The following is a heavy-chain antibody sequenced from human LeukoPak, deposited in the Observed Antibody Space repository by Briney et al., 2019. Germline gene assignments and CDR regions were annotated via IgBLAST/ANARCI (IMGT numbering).Heavy chain of an antibody. J-gene: IGHJ3*02. CDR1: GFTFSTFG. Sequence: GGSLRLSCAASGFTFSTFGMNWVRQAPGKGLEWISYISSSSSTIYYADSVKGRFTISRDNAKNSLFLQMNSLRAEDTAVYYCARDLVRYCSGTSCYADAFDIWGQGTLVTVSS. D-gene: IGHD2-2*01. CDR3: ARDLVRYCSGTSCYADAFDI. CDR2: ISSSSSTI. V-gene: IGHV3-48*01.